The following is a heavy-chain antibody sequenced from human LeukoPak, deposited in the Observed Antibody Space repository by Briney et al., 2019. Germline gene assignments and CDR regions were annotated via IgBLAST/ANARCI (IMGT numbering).Heavy chain of an antibody. V-gene: IGHV4-39*07. CDR2: IYYSGRT. Sequence: PSETLSLTCTVSGGSISSSSYYWGWIHQPPGKGLEWSGSIYYSGRTYYNPSLKSRVTISVDTSKTQFSLKLTSVTAADTAVYYCARVYSSGWYGGYYYYMDFWGKGTTVTISS. D-gene: IGHD6-19*01. CDR1: GGSISSSSYY. J-gene: IGHJ6*03. CDR3: ARVYSSGWYGGYYYYMDF.